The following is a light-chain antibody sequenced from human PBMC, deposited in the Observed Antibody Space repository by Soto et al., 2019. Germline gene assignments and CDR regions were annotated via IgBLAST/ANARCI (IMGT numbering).Light chain of an antibody. Sequence: DIQMTQSPSSLSASVADRVTITGRASQSISRWLAWYQQKPGKAPKALIYDASTLRSGVPSRFSGGGSGTEFTLTISSLQPDDFATYYCQQYNTYSTFGQGTRLEIK. CDR2: DAS. CDR3: QQYNTYST. CDR1: QSISRW. V-gene: IGKV1-5*01. J-gene: IGKJ5*01.